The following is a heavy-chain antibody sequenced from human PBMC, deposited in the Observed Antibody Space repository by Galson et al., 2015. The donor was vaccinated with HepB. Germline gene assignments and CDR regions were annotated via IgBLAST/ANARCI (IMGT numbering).Heavy chain of an antibody. V-gene: IGHV5-51*01. J-gene: IGHJ4*02. CDR2: IYPGDSDT. Sequence: QSGAEVKKPGESLKISCKGSGYSFTSYWIGWVRQMPGKGLEWMGIIYPGDSDTRYSPSFQGQVTISADKSISTAYLQWSSLKASDTAMYYCARHPNPPEYSSGWSPGDYWGQGTLVTVSS. CDR3: ARHPNPPEYSSGWSPGDY. D-gene: IGHD6-19*01. CDR1: GYSFTSYW.